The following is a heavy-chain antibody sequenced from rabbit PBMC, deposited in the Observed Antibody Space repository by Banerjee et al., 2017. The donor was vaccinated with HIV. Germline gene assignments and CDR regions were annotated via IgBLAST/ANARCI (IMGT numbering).Heavy chain of an antibody. D-gene: IGHD4-1*01. J-gene: IGHJ6*01. CDR2: IDAGSNGNT. V-gene: IGHV1S40*01. CDR3: ARDLAGVIGWNFGL. CDR1: GFSFSSSYW. Sequence: QSLEESGGDLVKPGASLTLTCTASGFSFSSSYWICWIRQAPGKGLEWIACIDAGSNGNTYYASWAKGRFTVSKTSSTTVTLQMTSLTAADTATYFCARDLAGVIGWNFGLWGPGTLVTVS.